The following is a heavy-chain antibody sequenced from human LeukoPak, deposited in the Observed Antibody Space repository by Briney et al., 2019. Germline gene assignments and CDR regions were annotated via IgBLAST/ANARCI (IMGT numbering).Heavy chain of an antibody. Sequence: PGGSLRLSCAASGFTFSSYRMGWVRQAPGKGLEWVANIKQDGSEKYYVDSVKGRYTISRDNAKNSLYLQMNSLRAEDTAVYYRARVGCGGDCYHFDYWGQGTLVTVSS. J-gene: IGHJ4*02. CDR2: IKQDGSEK. CDR3: ARVGCGGDCYHFDY. CDR1: GFTFSSYR. D-gene: IGHD2-21*02. V-gene: IGHV3-7*01.